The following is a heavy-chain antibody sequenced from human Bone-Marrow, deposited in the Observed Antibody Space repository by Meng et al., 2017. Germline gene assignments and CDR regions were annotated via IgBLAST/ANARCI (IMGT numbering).Heavy chain of an antibody. CDR1: GFTFSGYY. J-gene: IGHJ3*02. CDR3: ARDQGDYYDSSGYYYGDEAFDI. V-gene: IGHV3-11*04. CDR2: ISSSGSNI. D-gene: IGHD3-22*01. Sequence: GESLKISCAASGFTFSGYYMSWIRQAPGKGLEWVSYISSSGSNIYYSDSVKGRFTISRDNAKNSLYLQMNSLRAEDTAVYYCARDQGDYYDSSGYYYGDEAFDIWGQGTMVTVSS.